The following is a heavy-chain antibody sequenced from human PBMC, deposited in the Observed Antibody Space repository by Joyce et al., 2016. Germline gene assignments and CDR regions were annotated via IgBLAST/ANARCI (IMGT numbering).Heavy chain of an antibody. J-gene: IGHJ4*02. D-gene: IGHD4-17*01. CDR2: IYYSGST. Sequence: QVHLQESGPGLVKPSETLSLTCGISGGSISGSSSFWAWIRQPPGKGLEWIGNIYYSGSTSYNPSLKSRVSISVDTSKNQFSLRLTSVSAADTAVYYCARHPGDYFDYWGQGTLVSVSS. V-gene: IGHV4-39*01. CDR3: ARHPGDYFDY. CDR1: GGSISGSSSF.